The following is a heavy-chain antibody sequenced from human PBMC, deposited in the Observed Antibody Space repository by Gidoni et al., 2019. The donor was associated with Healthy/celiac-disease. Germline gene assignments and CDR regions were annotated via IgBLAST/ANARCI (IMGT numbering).Heavy chain of an antibody. D-gene: IGHD2-15*01. J-gene: IGHJ4*02. CDR1: GFTFSSYE. CDR3: ARVEGYCSGGSCLTDY. V-gene: IGHV3-48*03. CDR2: ISSSGSTI. Sequence: EVQLVESGGGLVQPGGSLRLSCAASGFTFSSYEMNWVRQAPGKGLEWVSYISSSGSTIYYADSVKGRFTISRDNAKNSLYLQMNSLRAEDTAVYYCARVEGYCSGGSCLTDYWGQGTLVTVSS.